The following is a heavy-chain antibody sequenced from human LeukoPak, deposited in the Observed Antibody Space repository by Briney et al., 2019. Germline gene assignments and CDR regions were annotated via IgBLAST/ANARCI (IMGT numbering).Heavy chain of an antibody. CDR1: GYTFTSYY. J-gene: IGHJ4*01. V-gene: IGHV1-2*02. Sequence: SVKVSCKASGYTFTSYYMHWVRQAPGQGLEWMGSINPNSGGTNYAQKFQGRVTMTTDTSISTAYMSLSRLRSDDQAVYFCGRELGLTTTFDGGGQGTLVTVSS. D-gene: IGHD4/OR15-4a*01. CDR2: INPNSGGT. CDR3: GRELGLTTTFDG.